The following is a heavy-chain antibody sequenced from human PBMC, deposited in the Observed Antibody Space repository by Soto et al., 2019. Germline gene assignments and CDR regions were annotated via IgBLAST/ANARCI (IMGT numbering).Heavy chain of an antibody. V-gene: IGHV3-23*01. D-gene: IGHD1-26*01. J-gene: IGHJ4*02. CDR1: GFTFSSYA. Sequence: GGSLRLSCAASGFTFSSYAMSWVRQAPGKGLEWVSAISGSGGATYYADSVRGRFSISRDNSKNTLYLQMNSLRAEDTAVYYCAKRINASGAFDSWGQGTLVTVSS. CDR3: AKRINASGAFDS. CDR2: ISGSGGAT.